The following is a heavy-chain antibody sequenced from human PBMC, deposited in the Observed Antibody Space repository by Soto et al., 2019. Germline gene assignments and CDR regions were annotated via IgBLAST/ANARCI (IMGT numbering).Heavy chain of an antibody. CDR1: GHTFTGYY. J-gene: IGHJ6*02. CDR3: ARSRHYYYGMDV. CDR2: INPNSGGT. Sequence: ASVKVSCKASGHTFTGYYMHWVRQAPGQGLEWMGWINPNSGGTNYAQKFQGRVTMTRDTSISTAYMELSRLRSDDTAVYYCARSRHYYYGMDVWGQGTTVTVSS. V-gene: IGHV1-2*02.